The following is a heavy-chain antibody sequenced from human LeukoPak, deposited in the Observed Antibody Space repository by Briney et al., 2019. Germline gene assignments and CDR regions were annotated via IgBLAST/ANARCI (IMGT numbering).Heavy chain of an antibody. V-gene: IGHV4-38-2*01. CDR2: IYHSGST. J-gene: IGHJ4*02. Sequence: SETLSLTCAVSGYSISSGYYWGWIRQPPGKGLEWVGSIYHSGSTYYNPSLKSRVTISVDTSKNQFSLKLSSVTAADTAVYYCARITSVEMATNGGQGTLVTVSS. D-gene: IGHD5-24*01. CDR1: GYSISSGYY. CDR3: ARITSVEMATN.